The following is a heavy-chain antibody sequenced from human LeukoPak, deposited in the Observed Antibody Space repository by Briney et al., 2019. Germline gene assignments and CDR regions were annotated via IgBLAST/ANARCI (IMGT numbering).Heavy chain of an antibody. CDR3: AKTLAMVRGVIETLQYFQH. Sequence: GGSLRLSCAASGFTFSSYAMSWVRQAPGKGLEWVSAISGSGGSTYYADSVKGRFTISRDDSKNTLYLQMNSLRAEDTAVYYCAKTLAMVRGVIETLQYFQHWGQGTLVTVSS. D-gene: IGHD3-10*01. CDR1: GFTFSSYA. J-gene: IGHJ1*01. CDR2: ISGSGGST. V-gene: IGHV3-23*01.